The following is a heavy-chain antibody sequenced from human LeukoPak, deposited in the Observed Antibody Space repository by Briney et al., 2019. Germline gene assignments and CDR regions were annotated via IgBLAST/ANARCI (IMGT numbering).Heavy chain of an antibody. V-gene: IGHV3-21*01. CDR2: ISSSSSYI. CDR1: GVTFSSYN. Sequence: PGGSLRLSCAASGVTFSSYNMNWVRQAPRKGLEWVSSISSSSSYIYYADSVKGRFTISRDNAKNSLYLQMNSLRAEDTAVYYCARGVVAGTFDYWGQGTLVTVSS. CDR3: ARGVVAGTFDY. J-gene: IGHJ4*02. D-gene: IGHD6-19*01.